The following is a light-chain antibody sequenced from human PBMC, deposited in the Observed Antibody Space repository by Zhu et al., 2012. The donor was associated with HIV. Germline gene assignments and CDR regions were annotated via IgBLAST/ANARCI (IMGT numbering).Light chain of an antibody. CDR3: QQYASSLPT. V-gene: IGKV3-20*01. J-gene: IGKJ3*01. CDR2: GAS. Sequence: EIVLTQSPGTLSLSPGERATLSCRASQSVTSSYLAWYQQKPGQAPRLLIYGASTRAAGIPDRFSGSGSGTDFTLTISRLEPEVFAVYYCQQYASSLPTFGPGPRW. CDR1: QSVTSSY.